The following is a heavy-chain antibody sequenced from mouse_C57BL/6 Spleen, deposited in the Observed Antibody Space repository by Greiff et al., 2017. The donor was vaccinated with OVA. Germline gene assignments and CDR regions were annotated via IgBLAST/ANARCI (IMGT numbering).Heavy chain of an antibody. CDR2: IDPETGGT. J-gene: IGHJ4*01. Sequence: QVQLKQSGAELVRPGASVTLSCKASGYTFTDYEMHWVKQTPVHGLEWIGAIDPETGGTAYNQKFKGKAILTADKSSSTAYMELRSLTSEDSAVYYCTRKGTAQATYAMDYWGQGTSVTVSS. CDR1: GYTFTDYE. V-gene: IGHV1-15*01. D-gene: IGHD3-2*02. CDR3: TRKGTAQATYAMDY.